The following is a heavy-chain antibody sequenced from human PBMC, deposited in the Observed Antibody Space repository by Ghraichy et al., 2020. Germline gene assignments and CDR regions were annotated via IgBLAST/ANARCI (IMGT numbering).Heavy chain of an antibody. CDR1: GFTFSSYW. D-gene: IGHD6-19*01. CDR3: AREGVSGWYGYYYYGMDV. CDR2: IKQDGSEK. J-gene: IGHJ6*02. Sequence: GGSLRLSCAASGFTFSSYWMSWVRQAPGKGLEWVANIKQDGSEKYYVDSVKGRFTISRDNAKNSLYLQMNSLRAEDTAVYYCAREGVSGWYGYYYYGMDVWGQGTTVTVSS. V-gene: IGHV3-7*01.